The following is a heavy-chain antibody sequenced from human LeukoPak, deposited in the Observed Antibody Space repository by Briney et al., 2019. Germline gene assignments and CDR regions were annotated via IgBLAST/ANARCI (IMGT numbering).Heavy chain of an antibody. Sequence: ASVKVSCKASGGTFSSYAISWVRQAPEQGLEWMGRIIPIFGTANYAQKFQGRVTITTDESTSTAYMELSSLRSEDTAVYYCARDNQGYSSGWYYFDYWGQGTLVTVSS. J-gene: IGHJ4*02. V-gene: IGHV1-69*05. CDR1: GGTFSSYA. CDR3: ARDNQGYSSGWYYFDY. D-gene: IGHD6-19*01. CDR2: IIPIFGTA.